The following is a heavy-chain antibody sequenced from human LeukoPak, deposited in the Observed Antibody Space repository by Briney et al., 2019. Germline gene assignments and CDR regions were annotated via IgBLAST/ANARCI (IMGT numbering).Heavy chain of an antibody. J-gene: IGHJ4*02. CDR1: GFTFSSYG. D-gene: IGHD6-19*01. CDR2: ISYDGSNK. V-gene: IGHV3-30*03. Sequence: PGRSLRLSYAASGFTFSSYGMHWVRQAPGKGLEWVAVISYDGSNKYYADSVKGRFTISRDNSKNTLYLQMNSLRAEDTAVYYCARYTVAGCDYWGQGTLVTVSS. CDR3: ARYTVAGCDY.